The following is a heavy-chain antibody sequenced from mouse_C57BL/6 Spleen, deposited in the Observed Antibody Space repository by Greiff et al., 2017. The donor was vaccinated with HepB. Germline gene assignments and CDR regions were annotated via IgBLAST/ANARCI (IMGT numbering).Heavy chain of an antibody. Sequence: LEESGAELAKPGASVKLSCKASGYTFTSYWMHWVKQRPGQGLEWIGYINPSSGYTKYNQKFKDKATLTADKSSSTAYMQLSSLTYEDSAVYYCARSPTTVVGTGSMDYWGQGTSVTVSS. CDR1: GYTFTSYW. J-gene: IGHJ4*01. CDR3: ARSPTTVVGTGSMDY. CDR2: INPSSGYT. V-gene: IGHV1-7*01. D-gene: IGHD1-1*01.